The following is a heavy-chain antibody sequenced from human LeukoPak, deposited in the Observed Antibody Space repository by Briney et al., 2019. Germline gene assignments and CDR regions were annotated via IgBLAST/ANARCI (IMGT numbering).Heavy chain of an antibody. CDR3: AKGDCSRTSCYRTFEY. V-gene: IGHV3-30*02. CDR2: TRYDGSTK. D-gene: IGHD2-2*01. J-gene: IGHJ4*02. CDR1: GFTFGTYG. Sequence: PGGSLRLSCAASGFTFGTYGMHWVRQAPGKGLEWVSFTRYDGSTKYYADSVKGRFTISRDNSKNTLYLQMNSLRAEDTAVYYCAKGDCSRTSCYRTFEYWGQGTLVTVSS.